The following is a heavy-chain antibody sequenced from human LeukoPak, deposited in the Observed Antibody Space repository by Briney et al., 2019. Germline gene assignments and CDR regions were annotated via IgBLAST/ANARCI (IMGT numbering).Heavy chain of an antibody. V-gene: IGHV5-51*01. CDR3: ARVGYCSGGSCYSDFDNWFDP. Sequence: GESLKISCKGSGYSFTSYWSGWGRQMPGKGLEWMGGSYPGDSDTTYSPSLQGQVTISADKSISTAYLRWRSLKASDTPIYHCARVGYCSGGSCYSDFDNWFDPWGQGTLVTVSS. D-gene: IGHD2-15*01. CDR1: GYSFTSYW. CDR2: SYPGDSDT. J-gene: IGHJ5*02.